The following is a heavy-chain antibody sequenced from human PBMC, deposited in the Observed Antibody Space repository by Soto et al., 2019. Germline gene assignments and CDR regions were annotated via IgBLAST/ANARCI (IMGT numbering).Heavy chain of an antibody. CDR1: GFSLSTSGVG. CDR2: IYWDDDK. D-gene: IGHD4-17*01. Sequence: QITLKESGPTLVKPTQTLTLTCTFSGFSLSTSGVGVGWIRQPPGKALEWLALIYWDDDKRYSPSLKSRLTITKDTSKDQVVLTMTNMDPVDTATYYCAHSVPTTVTTSHFDYWGQGTLVTVSS. J-gene: IGHJ4*02. V-gene: IGHV2-5*02. CDR3: AHSVPTTVTTSHFDY.